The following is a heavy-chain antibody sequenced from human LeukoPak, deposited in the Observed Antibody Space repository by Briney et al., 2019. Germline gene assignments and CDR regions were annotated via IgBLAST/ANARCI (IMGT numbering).Heavy chain of an antibody. Sequence: GGSLRLSCAASGFTFSSYSMNWVRQAPGKGLEWVSSISSSSSYIYYADSVKGRFTISRDNAKNSLYLQMNSLRAEDTAVYYCARHPDLYGMDVWGQGTTVTVSS. CDR2: ISSSSSYI. CDR3: ARHPDLYGMDV. CDR1: GFTFSSYS. J-gene: IGHJ6*02. V-gene: IGHV3-21*01.